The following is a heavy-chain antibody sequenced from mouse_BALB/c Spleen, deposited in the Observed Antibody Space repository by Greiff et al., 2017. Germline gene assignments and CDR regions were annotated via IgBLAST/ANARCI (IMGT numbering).Heavy chain of an antibody. CDR3: ARERDFLAY. CDR2: IRNKANGYTT. J-gene: IGHJ3*01. V-gene: IGHV7-3*02. CDR1: GFTFTDYY. Sequence: DVMLVESGGGLVQPGGSLRLSCATSGFTFTDYYMSWVRQPPGKALEWLGFIRNKANGYTTEYSASVKGRFTISRDNSQSILYLQMNTLRAEDSATYYCARERDFLAYWGQGTLVTVSA.